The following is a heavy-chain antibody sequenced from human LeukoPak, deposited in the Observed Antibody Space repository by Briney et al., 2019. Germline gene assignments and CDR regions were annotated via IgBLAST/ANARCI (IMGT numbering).Heavy chain of an antibody. CDR2: ISDSGGST. J-gene: IGHJ4*02. CDR1: GFTFSSYA. V-gene: IGHV3-23*01. Sequence: PGGSLRLSCGASGFTFSSYAMSWVRQAPGKGLEWVSIISDSGGSTYYADSVKGRFTISRDNSKNTLYLQMNSLSAEDTAVYYCANGYSLFSSWFNWGQGTLVTVSS. CDR3: ANGYSLFSSWFN. D-gene: IGHD6-13*01.